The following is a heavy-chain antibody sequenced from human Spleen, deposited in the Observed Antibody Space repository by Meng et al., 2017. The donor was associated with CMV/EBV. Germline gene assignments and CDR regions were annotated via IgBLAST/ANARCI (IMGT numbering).Heavy chain of an antibody. CDR1: GGTFSNFA. Sequence: ASVKVSCKASGGTFSNFASSWVRQAPGQGLEWMGWINANSGDTNYAQKFEGRVTMTRDTSISTGYMELRRLRSDDTAVYYCARGDAGATYGYWGQGTLVTVSS. V-gene: IGHV1-2*02. J-gene: IGHJ4*02. CDR3: ARGDAGATYGY. D-gene: IGHD1-26*01. CDR2: INANSGDT.